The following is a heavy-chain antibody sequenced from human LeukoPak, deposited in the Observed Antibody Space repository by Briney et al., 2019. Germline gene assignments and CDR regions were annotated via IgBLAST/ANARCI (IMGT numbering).Heavy chain of an antibody. CDR3: AKGDSLPRYFDY. D-gene: IGHD2-21*01. CDR1: GFTFSSYA. CDR2: ISGSGGST. Sequence: GGSLRLSCAASGFTFSSYAMSWVRQAPGKGLEWVSAISGSGGSTYYADSVKGRFTISRDNSKNTLYLQINSLRAEDTAVYCCAKGDSLPRYFDYWGQGTLVTVSS. V-gene: IGHV3-23*01. J-gene: IGHJ4*02.